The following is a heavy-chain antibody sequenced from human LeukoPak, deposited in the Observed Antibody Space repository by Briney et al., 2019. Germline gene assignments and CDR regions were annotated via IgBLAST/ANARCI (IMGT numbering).Heavy chain of an antibody. D-gene: IGHD3-3*01. CDR1: GFTFNNDA. J-gene: IGHJ4*02. V-gene: IGHV3-30*03. CDR2: ISHNGKRK. Sequence: GGSLRLSCAASGFTFNNDAMHWVRQAPGKGLEWVAFISHNGKRKYYIESVKGRFTISRDDSRNTMYLQMNSLRAEDTAVYYCARGGYDFWSGYYLLWGQGTLVTVSS. CDR3: ARGGYDFWSGYYLL.